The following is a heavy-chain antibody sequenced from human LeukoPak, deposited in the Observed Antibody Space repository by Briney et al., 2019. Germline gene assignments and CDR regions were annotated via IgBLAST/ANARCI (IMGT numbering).Heavy chain of an antibody. D-gene: IGHD3-22*01. J-gene: IGHJ4*02. CDR3: ARDGSPHTSGYYRFGGFDC. CDR1: GFTVSSSY. V-gene: IGHV3-66*01. Sequence: GGSLRLSCAASGFTVSSSYMSWVRQAPGKGLEWVSLFYVGGYTLYADSVKGRFTISRDNSKNTLYLQMNGLRAEDTAVYYCARDGSPHTSGYYRFGGFDCWGQGTLVTVSS. CDR2: FYVGGYT.